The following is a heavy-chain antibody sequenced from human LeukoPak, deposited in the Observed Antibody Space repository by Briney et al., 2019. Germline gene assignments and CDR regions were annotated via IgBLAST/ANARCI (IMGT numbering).Heavy chain of an antibody. CDR2: IYYSGST. D-gene: IGHD4-4*01. CDR1: GGSISSYY. CDR3: ARSNDYSNFSWFDP. J-gene: IGHJ5*02. Sequence: SETLSLTCTVSGGSISSYYWSWIRQPPGKGLEWIGYIYYSGSTNYNPSLKSRVTISVEPSKNQFSLKLSSVTAADTAVYYCARSNDYSNFSWFDPWGQGTLVTVSS. V-gene: IGHV4-59*01.